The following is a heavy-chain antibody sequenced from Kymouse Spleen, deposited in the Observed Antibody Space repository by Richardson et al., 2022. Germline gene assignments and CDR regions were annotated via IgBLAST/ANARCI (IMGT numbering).Heavy chain of an antibody. J-gene: IGHJ4*02. CDR1: GFTFSSYG. Sequence: QVQLVESGGGVVQPGRSLRLSCAASGFTFSSYGMHWVRQAPGKGLEWVAVIWYDGSNKYYADSVKGRFTISRDNSKNTLYLQMNSLRAEDTAVYYCVLEWFGELSFDYWGQGTLVTVSS. D-gene: IGHD3-10*01. CDR2: IWYDGSNK. CDR3: VLEWFGELSFDY. V-gene: IGHV3-33*01.